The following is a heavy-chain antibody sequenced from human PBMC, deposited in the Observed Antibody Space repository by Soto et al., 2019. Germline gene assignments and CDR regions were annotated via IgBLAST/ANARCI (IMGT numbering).Heavy chain of an antibody. D-gene: IGHD3-10*01. CDR3: ARDIYGSGSYPAGGMDV. V-gene: IGHV3-11*05. CDR1: GFTFSDYY. CDR2: ISSSSSYT. J-gene: IGHJ6*02. Sequence: QVQLVESGGGLVKPGGSLRLSCAASGFTFSDYYMSWIRQAPGKGLEWVSYISSSSSYTNYADSVKGRFTISRDNAKNXXSLQMNSLRAEDTGVYYCARDIYGSGSYPAGGMDVWGQGTTVTVSS.